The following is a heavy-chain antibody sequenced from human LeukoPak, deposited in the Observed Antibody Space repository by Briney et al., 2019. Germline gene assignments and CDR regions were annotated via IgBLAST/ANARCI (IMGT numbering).Heavy chain of an antibody. CDR3: ARDGRQLDAFDI. J-gene: IGHJ3*02. D-gene: IGHD6-13*01. Sequence: ASVKVSCKASGYTFTSYDINWVRQATGQGLEWMGWMNPNSGNTGYAQKFQGRVTMTRNTSISTAYMELSSLRSEDTAVYYCARDGRQLDAFDIWGQGTMVTVSS. CDR2: MNPNSGNT. CDR1: GYTFTSYD. V-gene: IGHV1-8*01.